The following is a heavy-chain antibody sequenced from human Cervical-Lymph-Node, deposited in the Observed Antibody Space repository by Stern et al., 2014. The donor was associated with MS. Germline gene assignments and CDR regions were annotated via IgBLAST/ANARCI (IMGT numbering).Heavy chain of an antibody. CDR2: IYWDDDK. CDR1: GFSLSTSGVG. D-gene: IGHD5-18*01. J-gene: IGHJ4*02. V-gene: IGHV2-5*02. CDR3: AHSRYIYGDFDY. Sequence: QVTLRESGPTLAKPTQTLTLTCTFSGFSLSTSGVGVGWIRQPPGKALEWLAIIYWDDDKRYNPSLESRLTITKDTSRNQVVLTMTNMDPVDTATYYCAHSRYIYGDFDYWGQGTLVTVSS.